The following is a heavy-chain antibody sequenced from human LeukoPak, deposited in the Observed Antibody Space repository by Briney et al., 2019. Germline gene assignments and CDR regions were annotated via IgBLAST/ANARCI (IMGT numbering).Heavy chain of an antibody. CDR3: ARGLHCSSTSCTTT. D-gene: IGHD2-2*01. CDR1: GYTFTSYD. V-gene: IGHV1-8*03. J-gene: IGHJ5*02. CDR2: MNPNSGNT. Sequence: ASVKVSCKASGYTFTSYDINWVRQATGQGLEWMGWMNPNSGNTGYAQKFQGRVTITRNTSISTAYMELSSLRSEDTAVYYCARGLHCSSTSCTTTWGQGTLVTVSS.